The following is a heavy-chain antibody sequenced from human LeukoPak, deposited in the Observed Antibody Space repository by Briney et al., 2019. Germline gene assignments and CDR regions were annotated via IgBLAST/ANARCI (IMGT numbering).Heavy chain of an antibody. V-gene: IGHV3-30*18. D-gene: IGHD4-17*01. CDR1: GFTFDDYG. CDR2: ISYDGSNK. CDR3: AKDGIDYGDHYYYYYYMDV. J-gene: IGHJ6*03. Sequence: GGSLRLSCAASGFTFDDYGMSWVRQAPGKGLEWVAVISYDGSNKYYADSVKGRFTISRDNSKNTLYLQMNSLRAEDTAVYYCAKDGIDYGDHYYYYYYMDVWGKGTTVTVSS.